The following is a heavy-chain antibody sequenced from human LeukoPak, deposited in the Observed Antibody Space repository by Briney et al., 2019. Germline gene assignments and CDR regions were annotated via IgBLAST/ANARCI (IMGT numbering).Heavy chain of an antibody. Sequence: NSGGSLRLSCAASGFTFSDYYMSWIRQAPGKGLEWVSCISSSGSTIYYADSVKGRFTISRDNAKNSLYLQMNSLRAEDTAVYYCARSSRWFGELLSPFDYWGQGTLVTVSS. CDR2: ISSSGSTI. CDR1: GFTFSDYY. J-gene: IGHJ4*02. V-gene: IGHV3-11*01. D-gene: IGHD3-10*01. CDR3: ARSSRWFGELLSPFDY.